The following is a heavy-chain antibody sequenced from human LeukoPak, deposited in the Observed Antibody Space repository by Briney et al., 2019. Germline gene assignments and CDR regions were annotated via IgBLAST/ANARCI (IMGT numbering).Heavy chain of an antibody. CDR2: INHSGST. J-gene: IGHJ4*02. V-gene: IGHV4-34*01. Sequence: SETLSLTCAVYGGSFSGYYWSWIRQPPGKGLEWIGEINHSGSTNYNPSLKSRVTISVDTSKNQFSLKLSPVTAADTAVYYCARTRYYYDSSGYYDWGQGTLVTVSS. CDR1: GGSFSGYY. CDR3: ARTRYYYDSSGYYD. D-gene: IGHD3-22*01.